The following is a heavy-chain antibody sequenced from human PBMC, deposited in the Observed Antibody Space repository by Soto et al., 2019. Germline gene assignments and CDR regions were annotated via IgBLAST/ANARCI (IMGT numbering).Heavy chain of an antibody. D-gene: IGHD2-2*01. V-gene: IGHV3-30*18. J-gene: IGHJ4*02. CDR1: GFSFSDYG. CDR2: ISHYETKK. Sequence: QVQLVESGGGVVQPGRSLRLSCAASGFSFSDYGMHWVRQAPGKGLEWVAVISHYETKKYFEDSVKGRFTISRDNSMNTVYLQLDSLRVEDTAVYYCAKDWVGGSNRYQLDKWGQGTLVIVSP. CDR3: AKDWVGGSNRYQLDK.